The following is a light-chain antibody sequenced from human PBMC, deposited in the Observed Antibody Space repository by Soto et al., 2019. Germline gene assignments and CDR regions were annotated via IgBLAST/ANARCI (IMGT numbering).Light chain of an antibody. CDR3: QQYSDWAPIT. CDR2: GAS. J-gene: IGKJ4*01. CDR1: QSVGTN. V-gene: IGKV3-15*01. Sequence: EIVMTQSPAVLSLSPGERATLSCRASQSVGTNLAWYQQKPGQAPRPLIYGASARATDVPARFSGSGSGTDFTLTISSLQSEDFAVYYCQQYSDWAPITFGGGTKVEIK.